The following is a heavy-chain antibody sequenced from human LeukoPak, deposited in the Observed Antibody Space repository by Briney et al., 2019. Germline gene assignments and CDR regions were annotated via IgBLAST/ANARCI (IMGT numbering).Heavy chain of an antibody. CDR1: GGSISNYY. CDR2: IYNSGST. CDR3: ARGVMATILTPFDY. D-gene: IGHD5-24*01. V-gene: IGHV4-59*12. Sequence: SETLSLTCSVSGGSISNYYWSWIRQSPGKGPEWIGYIYNSGSTNYNPSLKSRVTISLDTSKNQFSLKLSSVTAADTAVYYCARGVMATILTPFDYWGQGTLVTVSS. J-gene: IGHJ4*02.